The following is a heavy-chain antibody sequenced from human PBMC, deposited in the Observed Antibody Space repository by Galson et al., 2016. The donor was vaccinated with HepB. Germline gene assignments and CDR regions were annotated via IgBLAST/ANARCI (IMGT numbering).Heavy chain of an antibody. D-gene: IGHD2-21*01. J-gene: IGHJ3*02. CDR3: ATEAHVIPGLSAFDI. CDR1: GYTFTDYY. V-gene: IGHV1/OR15-1*04. CDR2: INPNSGLT. Sequence: SVKVSCKASGYTFTDYYIHWVRQAPGHGLEWVGRINPNSGLTNFAQKFQGRVILTRDKSSTTASMELRSLRSEDTATYFCATEAHVIPGLSAFDIWGQGTLVTVSS.